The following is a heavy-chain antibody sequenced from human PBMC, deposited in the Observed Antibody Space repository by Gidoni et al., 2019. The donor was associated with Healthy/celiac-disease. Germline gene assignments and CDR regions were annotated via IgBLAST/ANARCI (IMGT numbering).Heavy chain of an antibody. J-gene: IGHJ5*02. CDR3: ATRALEGITIFGVVISGFDP. Sequence: SGAEVKKPGASVKVSCKASGYTFTCYYMHWVRQAPGQGLEWMGWINPNSGGTNYAQKFQGRFTMTRDTSISTAYMELSRLRSDDTAVYYCATRALEGITIFGVVISGFDPWGQGTLVTVSS. CDR2: INPNSGGT. D-gene: IGHD3-3*01. CDR1: GYTFTCYY. V-gene: IGHV1-2*02.